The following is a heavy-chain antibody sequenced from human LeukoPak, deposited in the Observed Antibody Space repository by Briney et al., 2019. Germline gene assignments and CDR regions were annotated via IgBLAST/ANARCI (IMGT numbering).Heavy chain of an antibody. V-gene: IGHV1-8*01. CDR2: MNPNSGNT. CDR3: AREAQGSSGWIYCYYYGMDV. D-gene: IGHD6-19*01. Sequence: ASVKVSCKASGYTFTSYDINWVRQATGQGLEWMGWMNPNSGNTGYAQKFQGRVTMTRNTSISTAYMELSSLRSEDTAVYYCAREAQGSSGWIYCYYYGMDVWGQGTTVTVSS. J-gene: IGHJ6*02. CDR1: GYTFTSYD.